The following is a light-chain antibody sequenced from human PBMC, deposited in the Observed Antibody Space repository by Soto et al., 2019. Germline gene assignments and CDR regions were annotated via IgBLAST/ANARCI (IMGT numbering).Light chain of an antibody. CDR2: GAS. Sequence: EIALTQSPGTLSLSPGERATLSCRASQIVSSSYLAWYQQKAGQAPRHLINGASTRATGIPDRFSGSGSGTDFSLTTIRLEPEDYAVYYCQQYGSSPGTFGQGTMVDIK. V-gene: IGKV3-20*01. CDR3: QQYGSSPGT. J-gene: IGKJ1*01. CDR1: QIVSSSY.